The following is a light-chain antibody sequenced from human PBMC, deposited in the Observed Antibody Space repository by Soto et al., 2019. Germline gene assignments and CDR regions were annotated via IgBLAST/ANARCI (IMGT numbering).Light chain of an antibody. J-gene: IGLJ1*01. Sequence: QSALAQPPSASGSPGQSVTISCTGTKNDIGVYDFVSWYQHHPGKAPRLIIYEVVQRPSGVPDRFSGSKSGNTASLTVSGLQAADEVDYFCKSYAGSNTYVFGSGTRSPS. CDR3: KSYAGSNTYV. CDR1: KNDIGVYDF. V-gene: IGLV2-8*01. CDR2: EVV.